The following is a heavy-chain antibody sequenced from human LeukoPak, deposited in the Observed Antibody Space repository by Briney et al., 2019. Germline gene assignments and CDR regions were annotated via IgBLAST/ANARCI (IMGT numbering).Heavy chain of an antibody. V-gene: IGHV3-30-3*01. Sequence: GGSLRLSCAASGFTFSSYAMHWVRQAPGKGLEWVAVISYDGSNKYYADSVKGRFTISRDNSKNTLYLQMNSLRAEDTAVYYCARDRVAAAGHYYYYYGMDVWGQGTTVTVSS. D-gene: IGHD6-13*01. J-gene: IGHJ6*02. CDR2: ISYDGSNK. CDR1: GFTFSSYA. CDR3: ARDRVAAAGHYYYYYGMDV.